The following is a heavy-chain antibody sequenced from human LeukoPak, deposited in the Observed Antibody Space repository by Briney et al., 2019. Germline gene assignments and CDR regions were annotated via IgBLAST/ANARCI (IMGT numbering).Heavy chain of an antibody. CDR1: GFTFSSFE. CDR3: ARGYGSGNARL. J-gene: IGHJ3*01. D-gene: IGHD3-10*01. V-gene: IGHV3-48*03. Sequence: GRSLRLSCAASGFTFSSFEMNWVRQAPGKGLEWLSYISSSGTTMYYADSVKGRFTISRDNAKNSLYLQMNSLRAEDTAVYYCARGYGSGNARLWGQGTMVTVSS. CDR2: ISSSGTTM.